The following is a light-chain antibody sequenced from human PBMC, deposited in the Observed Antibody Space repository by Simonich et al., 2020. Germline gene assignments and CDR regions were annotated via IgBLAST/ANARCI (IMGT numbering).Light chain of an antibody. CDR3: CSYAGSSTFVV. Sequence: QSALTRPASVSGSPGQSITISCTGTSSDVGSYNLVSCYQQHPGKAPKLMIYEGSKRPSGVSNRFSGSKSGNTASLTISGLQAEDEADYYCCSYAGSSTFVVFGGGTKLTVL. V-gene: IGLV2-23*03. CDR2: EGS. J-gene: IGLJ2*01. CDR1: SSDVGSYNL.